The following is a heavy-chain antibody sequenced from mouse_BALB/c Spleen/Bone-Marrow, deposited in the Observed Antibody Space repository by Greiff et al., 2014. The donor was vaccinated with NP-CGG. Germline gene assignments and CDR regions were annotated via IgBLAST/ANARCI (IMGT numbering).Heavy chain of an antibody. Sequence: VQLKDSGAELVRSGASVKLSCTASGFNIKDYYMHWVKQRPEQGLEWIGWIDPENGDTEYAPKFQGKATMTADTSSNTAYLQLSSLTSEDTAVYYCNARGDYDFDYFDYWGQGTTHTVSS. CDR3: NARGDYDFDYFDY. CDR2: IDPENGDT. CDR1: GFNIKDYY. D-gene: IGHD2-4*01. J-gene: IGHJ2*01. V-gene: IGHV14-4*02.